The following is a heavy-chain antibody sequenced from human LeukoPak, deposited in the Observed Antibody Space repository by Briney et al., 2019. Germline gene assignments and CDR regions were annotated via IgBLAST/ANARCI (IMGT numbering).Heavy chain of an antibody. J-gene: IGHJ4*02. V-gene: IGHV3-33*06. CDR2: IWYDGSNK. CDR3: AKESATTMAHYFDY. Sequence: GGSLTLSCAASGFTFSSYGVHWVRQAPGKWLGWVGVIWYDGSNKYYADSVKGRFTISRDNSKNTLYLQMNSLRAEDTAVYYCAKESATTMAHYFDYWGQGTLVTVSS. CDR1: GFTFSSYG. D-gene: IGHD3-10*01.